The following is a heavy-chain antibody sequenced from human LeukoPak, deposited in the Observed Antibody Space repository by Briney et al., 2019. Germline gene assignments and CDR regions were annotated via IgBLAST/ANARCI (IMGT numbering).Heavy chain of an antibody. CDR2: IKKYGREK. J-gene: IGHJ4*02. V-gene: IGHV3-7*04. CDR3: ARDGYSGSYYDY. CDR1: GFTLSNYW. D-gene: IGHD1-26*01. Sequence: PGGSLRLSCTASGFTLSNYWMSWVRQTPAKGQDRVANIKKYGREKYYVDSVKGRFTISRDNAKKSLYLQINSLRVEDTAVYYCARDGYSGSYYDYWGQGTLVTVSS.